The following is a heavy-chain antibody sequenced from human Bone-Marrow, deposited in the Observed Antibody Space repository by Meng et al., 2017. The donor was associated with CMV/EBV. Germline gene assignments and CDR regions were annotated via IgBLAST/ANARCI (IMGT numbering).Heavy chain of an antibody. J-gene: IGHJ5*02. CDR3: ARDLTNNCSGGSCYRWFDP. D-gene: IGHD2-15*01. CDR2: IYYSGST. CDR1: GGSVSGGSYY. V-gene: IGHV4-61*01. Sequence: SETLSLTCTVSGGSVSGGSYYWSWIRQPPGKGLEWIGYIYYSGSTNYNPSLKSRVTISVDTSKNQFSLKLSSVTAADTAVYYCARDLTNNCSGGSCYRWFDPWGQGTLVTVSS.